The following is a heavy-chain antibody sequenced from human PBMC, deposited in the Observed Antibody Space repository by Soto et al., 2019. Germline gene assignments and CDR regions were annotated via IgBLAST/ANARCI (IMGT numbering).Heavy chain of an antibody. Sequence: SETLCLTCTFSGCSISSASDYWSWIRQHPGKGLEWIGYISHSGSTYYTPSLKSRVIISADTSKNQFSVNLTSVTAADTAVYYCAREYTYGSNFFDCWGQGALVTVSS. V-gene: IGHV4-31*03. CDR2: ISHSGST. CDR3: AREYTYGSNFFDC. J-gene: IGHJ4*02. CDR1: GCSISSASDY. D-gene: IGHD5-18*01.